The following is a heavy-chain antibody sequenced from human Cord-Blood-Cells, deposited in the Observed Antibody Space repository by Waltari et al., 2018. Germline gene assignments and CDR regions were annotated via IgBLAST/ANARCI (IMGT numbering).Heavy chain of an antibody. CDR2: INPNSGGT. J-gene: IGHJ4*02. CDR1: GYTFTGYY. CDR3: ASLGRVVVPAAIEQLEDY. D-gene: IGHD2-2*02. Sequence: QVQLVQSGAEVKKPGASVKVSCKASGYTFTGYYMHWVRQAPGQGLEWMGWINPNSGGTNYAQKFQGRVTMTRDTSINTAYMELSRLRSDDTAVYYCASLGRVVVPAAIEQLEDYWGQGTLVTVSS. V-gene: IGHV1-2*02.